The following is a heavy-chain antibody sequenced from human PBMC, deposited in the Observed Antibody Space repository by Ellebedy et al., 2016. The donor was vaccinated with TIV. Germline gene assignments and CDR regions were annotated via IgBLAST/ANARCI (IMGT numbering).Heavy chain of an antibody. CDR1: GFTFTTYA. J-gene: IGHJ4*02. CDR2: ISGSGGST. CDR3: ARVEPFYCSSTSCKNLGSDY. Sequence: GGSLRLXCAASGFTFTTYAMSWVRQAPGKGLEWVSTISGSGGSTYYADSVKGRFTISRDNSKNTLYLQMNSLRAEDTAVYYCARVEPFYCSSTSCKNLGSDYWGQGTLVTVSS. D-gene: IGHD2-2*01. V-gene: IGHV3-23*01.